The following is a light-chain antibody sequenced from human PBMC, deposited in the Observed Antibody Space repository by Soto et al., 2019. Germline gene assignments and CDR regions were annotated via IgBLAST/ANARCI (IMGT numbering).Light chain of an antibody. Sequence: DIQMTQSPSSLSASVGDRVTITCRASQSISSYLYWYQQKPGKDPKLLIYAASSLQSGVPSRFSGSRSGTDFTLNISSLQAEDFATYYCQQSYSTPPTFGQGTKVESK. CDR2: AAS. V-gene: IGKV1-39*01. CDR3: QQSYSTPPT. CDR1: QSISSY. J-gene: IGKJ1*01.